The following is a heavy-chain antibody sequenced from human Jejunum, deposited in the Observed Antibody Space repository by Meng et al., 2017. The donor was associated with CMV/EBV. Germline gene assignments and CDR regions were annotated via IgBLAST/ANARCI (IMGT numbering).Heavy chain of an antibody. Sequence: EIELLESGGDLVQPGGSLRLSCVLSGFSLSSYAMSWVRQVPGKGLEWVSTFSGNTKVTNYADSVKGRFTISRDNAKNSLYLQMSSLRGEDTAVYYCARAGLGHNSFDPWGQGTLVTVSS. CDR3: ARAGLGHNSFDP. CDR1: GFSLSSYA. D-gene: IGHD2-15*01. J-gene: IGHJ5*02. V-gene: IGHV3-23*01. CDR2: FSGNTKVT.